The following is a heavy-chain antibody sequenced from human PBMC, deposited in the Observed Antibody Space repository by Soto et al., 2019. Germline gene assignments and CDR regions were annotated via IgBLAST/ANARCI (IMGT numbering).Heavy chain of an antibody. CDR3: AKRGHSTSWYWFDP. Sequence: QLQLQESGPGLLRPSDTLSLTCTVSGGSISAGSYTGGWIRQPPGKGLEWIGTVSYNGGTYFNPSLKSRVPISVDASNNQLSLKLSSVTAADTAVYYCAKRGHSTSWYWFDPWGQGTLVTVSS. V-gene: IGHV4-39*01. CDR1: GGSISAGSYT. D-gene: IGHD2-2*01. J-gene: IGHJ5*02. CDR2: VSYNGGT.